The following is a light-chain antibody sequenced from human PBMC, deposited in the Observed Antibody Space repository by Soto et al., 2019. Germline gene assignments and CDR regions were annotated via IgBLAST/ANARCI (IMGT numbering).Light chain of an antibody. J-gene: IGKJ1*01. CDR1: QNINSN. Sequence: EIVMTQSPATLSVSPGESATLSCKASQNINSNIAWYQQRPGQATRLLIHGASTRATGIPSRFSGSGSGTEFTLTISSLQSEDFAVYYCHQYDRWPTFGQGTKVEIK. CDR3: HQYDRWPT. CDR2: GAS. V-gene: IGKV3-15*01.